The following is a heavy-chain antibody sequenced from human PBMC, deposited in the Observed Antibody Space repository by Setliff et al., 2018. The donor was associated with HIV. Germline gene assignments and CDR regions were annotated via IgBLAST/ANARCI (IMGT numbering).Heavy chain of an antibody. Sequence: PSETLFLTCTVSGGSISSNSDHWGWVRQAPGKGLEWVSAISGSGGSTYYADSVKGRFTISRDNSKNTLYLQMNSLRAEDTAVYYCAKHWDYFDYWGQGTLVTVSS. CDR3: AKHWDYFDY. CDR2: ISGSGGST. CDR1: GGSISSNSDH. V-gene: IGHV3-23*01. D-gene: IGHD7-27*01. J-gene: IGHJ4*02.